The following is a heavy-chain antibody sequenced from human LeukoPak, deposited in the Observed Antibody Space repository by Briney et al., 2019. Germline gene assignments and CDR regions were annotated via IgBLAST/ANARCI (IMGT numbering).Heavy chain of an antibody. CDR1: GFTFSSYG. D-gene: IGHD3-9*01. CDR2: ISYDGSNK. Sequence: PGRSLRLSCAASGFTFSSYGMHWVRQAPGKGLEWVAVISYDGSNKYYADSVKGRFTISRDNSKNTLYLQMNSLRAEDTAVYYCAREGRILTGYYPLDYWGQGTLVTVSS. J-gene: IGHJ4*02. V-gene: IGHV3-30*19. CDR3: AREGRILTGYYPLDY.